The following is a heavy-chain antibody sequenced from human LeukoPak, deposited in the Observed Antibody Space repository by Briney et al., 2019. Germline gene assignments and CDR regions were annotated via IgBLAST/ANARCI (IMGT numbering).Heavy chain of an antibody. D-gene: IGHD3-3*01. CDR3: ARGIFGVVINDY. Sequence: SETLSLTCAVYGGSFSGYYWSWIRQPPGKGLEWIGEINHSGSTNYNPSLKSRVTISVDTSKNQFSLKLSSGTAADTDVYYCARGIFGVVINDYWGQGTLVTVSS. J-gene: IGHJ4*02. V-gene: IGHV4-34*01. CDR2: INHSGST. CDR1: GGSFSGYY.